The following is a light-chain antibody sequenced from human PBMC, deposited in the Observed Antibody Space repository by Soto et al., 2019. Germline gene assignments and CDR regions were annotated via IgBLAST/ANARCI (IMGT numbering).Light chain of an antibody. CDR2: DVN. J-gene: IGLJ3*02. Sequence: QSALTQPRSVSGSPGQSVTISCTGTSNDVGGYNYVSWYQQHPGKAPKLLISDVNKRPSGVPDRFSGSKSGNTASLIISGLQAEDEADYYCCSYACSSTWVCGGGTKLTVL. CDR3: CSYACSSTWV. V-gene: IGLV2-11*01. CDR1: SNDVGGYNY.